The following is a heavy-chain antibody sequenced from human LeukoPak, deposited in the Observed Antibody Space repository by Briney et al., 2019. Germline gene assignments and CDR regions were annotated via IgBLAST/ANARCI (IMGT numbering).Heavy chain of an antibody. V-gene: IGHV1-69*04. CDR1: GGTFSSYA. CDR2: IIPILGIA. D-gene: IGHD2-2*03. J-gene: IGHJ6*02. CDR3: ARDGVGYCSSTSCSYYYYGMDV. Sequence: SVKVSCKASGGTFSSYAISWVRQAPGQGLEWMGRIIPILGIANYAQKFQGRVTITADKSTSTAYMELSSLRSEDTAVYYCARDGVGYCSSTSCSYYYYGMDVWGQGTTVTVSS.